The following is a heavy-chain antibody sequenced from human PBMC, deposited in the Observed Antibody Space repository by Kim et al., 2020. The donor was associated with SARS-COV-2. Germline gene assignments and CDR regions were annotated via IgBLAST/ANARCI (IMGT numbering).Heavy chain of an antibody. D-gene: IGHD3-10*01. Sequence: VKGRFTTSRDNSRNTLYLQMDSLRADDTAVYYCARAEFIHLTHVLYYFDLWGQGTLVTVSS. CDR3: ARAEFIHLTHVLYYFDL. V-gene: IGHV3-23*01. J-gene: IGHJ4*02.